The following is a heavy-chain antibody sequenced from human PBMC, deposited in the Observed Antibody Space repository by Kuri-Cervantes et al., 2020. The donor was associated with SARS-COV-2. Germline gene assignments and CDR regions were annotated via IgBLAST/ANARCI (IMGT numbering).Heavy chain of an antibody. CDR1: GFTFDDYA. D-gene: IGHD4-11*01. V-gene: IGHV3-9*01. J-gene: IGHJ4*02. CDR3: ARDLDSNYWWDN. CDR2: ISWNSGSI. Sequence: SLKISCTTSGFTFDDYAMHWVRQAPGKGLEWVSGISWNSGSIVYADSVKGRFTITRDNAKNSLYLQMNSLRAEDTAVYYCARDLDSNYWWDNWGQGTLVTVSS.